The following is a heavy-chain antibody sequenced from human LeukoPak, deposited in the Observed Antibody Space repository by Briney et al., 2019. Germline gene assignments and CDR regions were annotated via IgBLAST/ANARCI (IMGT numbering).Heavy chain of an antibody. CDR1: GFTVSSNY. D-gene: IGHD1-26*01. CDR2: IYSGGST. CDR3: VKDLSGSYSFDD. J-gene: IGHJ4*02. Sequence: PGGSLRLSCAASGFTVSSNYMSWVRQAPGKGLGWVSIIYSGGSTYYADSVKGRFTISRDSSKSTLYLQMSSLRAEDTAVYYCVKDLSGSYSFDDWGQGTLVTVSS. V-gene: IGHV3-53*05.